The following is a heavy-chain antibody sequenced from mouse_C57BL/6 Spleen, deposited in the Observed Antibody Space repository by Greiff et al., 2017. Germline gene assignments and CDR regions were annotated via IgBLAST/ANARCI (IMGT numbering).Heavy chain of an antibody. D-gene: IGHD1-1*01. CDR2: IDPSDSET. CDR1: GYTFTSYW. J-gene: IGHJ2*01. CDR3: ARSGTTVVDYFDY. V-gene: IGHV1-52*01. Sequence: QVQLQQPGAELVRPGSSVKLSCKASGYTFTSYWMHWVKQRPIQGLEWIGNIDPSDSETHYNQKFKDKATLTVDKSSSTAYMQLSSLTSEDSAVYYGARSGTTVVDYFDYWGQGTTLTVSS.